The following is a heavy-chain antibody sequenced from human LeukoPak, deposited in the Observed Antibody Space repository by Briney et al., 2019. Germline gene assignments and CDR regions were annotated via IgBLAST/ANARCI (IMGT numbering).Heavy chain of an antibody. CDR1: GGSISSSAW. V-gene: IGHV4-4*02. J-gene: IGHJ6*03. Sequence: PSETLSLTCAVPGGSISSSAWWSWVRQPPGKGLEWIGEIYDSGSTNYNPSLKSRVTISVDKSKNQFSLKLSSVTAADTAVYYCARANDYGDPLPRYMDVWGKGTTVTVSS. D-gene: IGHD4-17*01. CDR2: IYDSGST. CDR3: ARANDYGDPLPRYMDV.